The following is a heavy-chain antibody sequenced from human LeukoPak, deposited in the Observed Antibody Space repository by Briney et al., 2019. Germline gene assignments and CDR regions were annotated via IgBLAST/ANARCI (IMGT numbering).Heavy chain of an antibody. Sequence: GGSLRLSCGASGFTFSSHGMSWVRQAPGKGLEWVSTISGAGISTYYADSVKGRFTISRDNSKNTVDLQMNSLRAEDTAVYYRAKYTSGWYPSFGFDHWGQGTLVTVSS. CDR1: GFTFSSHG. CDR3: AKYTSGWYPSFGFDH. CDR2: ISGAGIST. D-gene: IGHD6-19*01. J-gene: IGHJ4*02. V-gene: IGHV3-23*01.